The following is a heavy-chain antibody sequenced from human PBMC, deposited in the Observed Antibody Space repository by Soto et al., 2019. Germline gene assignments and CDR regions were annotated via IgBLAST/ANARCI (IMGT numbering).Heavy chain of an antibody. V-gene: IGHV3-23*01. CDR1: GFTFSSYA. Sequence: LRLSCAASGFTFSSYAMNWVRQAPGKGLEWVSVISGSGDSTYYADSVKGRFTISRDNSKNTLYLQMNSLRAEDTAIYYCAKDILSGYSGARQRFHYWGQGTLVTVSS. CDR2: ISGSGDST. D-gene: IGHD5-12*01. CDR3: AKDILSGYSGARQRFHY. J-gene: IGHJ4*02.